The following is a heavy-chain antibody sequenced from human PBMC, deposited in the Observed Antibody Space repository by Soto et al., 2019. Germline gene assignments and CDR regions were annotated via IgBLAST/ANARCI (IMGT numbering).Heavy chain of an antibody. CDR1: GFTFSSYG. CDR2: IWYDGSNK. J-gene: IGHJ5*02. D-gene: IGHD2-15*01. V-gene: IGHV3-33*01. Sequence: QVQLVESGGGVVQPGRSLRLSCAASGFTFSSYGMHWVRQAPGKGLEWVAVIWYDGSNKYYADSVKGRFTISRDNSKNALYLQMNSRRAGARAVFYCAGGGVGVVAVGQDNWSAPGGQGPLVTFS. CDR3: AGGGVGVVAVGQDNWSAP.